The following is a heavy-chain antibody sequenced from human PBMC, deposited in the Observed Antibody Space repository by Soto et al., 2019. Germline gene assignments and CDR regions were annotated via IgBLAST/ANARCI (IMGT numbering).Heavy chain of an antibody. CDR1: GYTFTGYY. CDR2: INPNSGGT. D-gene: IGHD1-26*01. Sequence: ASVKVSCKASGYTFTGYYMHWVRQAPGQELEWMRWINPNSGGTNYAQKLQGWVTITRDTSINTTNMKMSRLRSFYMAVYYCAISGSYYTLDYWGQGTLVTVAS. CDR3: AISGSYYTLDY. V-gene: IGHV1-2*04. J-gene: IGHJ4*02.